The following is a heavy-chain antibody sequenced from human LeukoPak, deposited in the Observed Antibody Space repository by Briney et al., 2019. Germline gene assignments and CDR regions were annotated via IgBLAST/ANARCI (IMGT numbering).Heavy chain of an antibody. J-gene: IGHJ4*02. Sequence: SETLSLTFTVSGGSISSYYWSWIRQPPGKGLEWIGYIYYSGSTNYNPSLKSRVTISVDTSKNQFSLKLSSVTAADTAVYYCARVNYRYSSGWFGVDYWGQGTLVTVSS. CDR1: GGSISSYY. V-gene: IGHV4-59*01. D-gene: IGHD6-19*01. CDR2: IYYSGST. CDR3: ARVNYRYSSGWFGVDY.